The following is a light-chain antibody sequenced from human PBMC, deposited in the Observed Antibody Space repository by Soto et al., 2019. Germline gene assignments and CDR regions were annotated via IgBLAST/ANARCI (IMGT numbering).Light chain of an antibody. V-gene: IGKV1-39*01. CDR1: ESIARH. Sequence: DIQMTQSPSSLSASVGDRVTITCRASESIARHLNWYQQKPGKAPKLLIYAASSLQNEVPSRFRGGGSCTDFTHTISNLQPEDFATYYCQQSYNTLSNTFGHGTRLYIK. CDR2: AAS. J-gene: IGKJ5*01. CDR3: QQSYNTLSNT.